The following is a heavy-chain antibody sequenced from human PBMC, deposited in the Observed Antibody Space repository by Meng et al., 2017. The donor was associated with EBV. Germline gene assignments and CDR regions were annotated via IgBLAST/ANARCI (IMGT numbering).Heavy chain of an antibody. V-gene: IGHV1-69*10. Sequence: QVLLVQSGGEVKKPGSSVKVPGKASGGTFSSYAISWGRQAPGQGLEWMGGIIPILGIANYAQKFQGRVTITADKSTSTAYMELSSLRSEDTAVYYCARERPGGMATTPYFDYWGQGTLVTVSS. CDR1: GGTFSSYA. CDR2: IIPILGIA. D-gene: IGHD5-24*01. CDR3: ARERPGGMATTPYFDY. J-gene: IGHJ4*02.